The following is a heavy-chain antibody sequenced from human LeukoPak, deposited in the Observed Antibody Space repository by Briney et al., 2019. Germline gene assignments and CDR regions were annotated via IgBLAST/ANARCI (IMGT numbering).Heavy chain of an antibody. J-gene: IGHJ4*02. CDR2: ISGSGGST. D-gene: IGHD2-2*01. V-gene: IGHV3-23*01. CDR3: AKGRRNCSSTSCYLDY. CDR1: GFTFSSYA. Sequence: GGSLRLSFAASGFTFSSYAMSWVRQAPGKGLEWVSAISGSGGSTYYADSVKGRFTISRDNSKNTLYLQMNSLRAEDTAVYYCAKGRRNCSSTSCYLDYWGQGTLVTVSS.